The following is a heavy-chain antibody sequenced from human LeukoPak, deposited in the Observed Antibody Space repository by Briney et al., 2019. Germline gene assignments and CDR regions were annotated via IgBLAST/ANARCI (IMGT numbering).Heavy chain of an antibody. CDR3: ARGLAAAVLDY. CDR1: GGSISSGGYY. Sequence: PSETLSLTCTVSGGSISSGGYYWSWIRQHPGKGLEWIGYIYYSGSTYYNPSLKSRVTISVDTSKNQFSLKLSPVTAADTAVYYCARGLAAAVLDYWGQGTLVTVSS. V-gene: IGHV4-31*03. J-gene: IGHJ4*02. D-gene: IGHD6-13*01. CDR2: IYYSGST.